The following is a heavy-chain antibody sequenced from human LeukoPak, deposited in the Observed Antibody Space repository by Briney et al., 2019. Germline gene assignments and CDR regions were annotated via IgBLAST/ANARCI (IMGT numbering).Heavy chain of an antibody. CDR3: VRGVPYYDILTGPSLAY. CDR2: ISSSGSTI. CDR1: GFTFSSYE. J-gene: IGHJ4*02. D-gene: IGHD3-9*01. Sequence: GGSLRLSCAASGFTFSSYEMNWVRQAPGKGLEWVSYISSSGSTIYYADSVKGRFTVSRDNAKNSLYLQMNSLRAEDTAVYYCVRGVPYYDILTGPSLAYWGQGTLVTVSS. V-gene: IGHV3-48*03.